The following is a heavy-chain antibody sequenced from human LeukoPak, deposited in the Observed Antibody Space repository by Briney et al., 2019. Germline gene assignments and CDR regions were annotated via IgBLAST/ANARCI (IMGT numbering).Heavy chain of an antibody. J-gene: IGHJ4*02. CDR1: GGTFSSYA. CDR3: AREVAVAGHFDY. CDR2: IIPIFGTA. D-gene: IGHD6-19*01. V-gene: IGHV1-69*05. Sequence: SVKVSCKASGGTFSSYAINWVRQAPGQGLEWMGGIIPIFGTANYAQKFQGRVTITTDESTSTAYMELSSLRSGDTAVYYCAREVAVAGHFDYWGQGTLVTVSS.